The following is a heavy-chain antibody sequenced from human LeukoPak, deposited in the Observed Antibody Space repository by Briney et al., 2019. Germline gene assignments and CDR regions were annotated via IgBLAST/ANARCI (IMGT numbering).Heavy chain of an antibody. CDR3: ARDSIGYSYARHPYYFDY. J-gene: IGHJ4*02. Sequence: GGSLRLSCAASGFTSSSYSMNWVRQAPGEGLEWVSSISSSSSYIYYADSVKGRFTISRDNAKNSLYLQMNSLRAEDTAVYYCARDSIGYSYARHPYYFDYWGQGTLVTVSS. D-gene: IGHD5-18*01. CDR1: GFTSSSYS. V-gene: IGHV3-21*01. CDR2: ISSSSSYI.